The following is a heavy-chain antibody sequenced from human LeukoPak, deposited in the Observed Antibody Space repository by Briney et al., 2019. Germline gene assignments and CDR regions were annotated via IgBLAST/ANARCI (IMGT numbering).Heavy chain of an antibody. CDR3: ALGSGYFRGFDY. CDR2: VYYSGST. V-gene: IGHV4-39*07. J-gene: IGHJ4*02. Sequence: SETLSLTCTVSGGSVSSHRYYWGWLRQPPGKGLEWIGSVYYSGSTYYDPSLKSRVVISVDTSKNQFSLKLSSVTAADTAVYYCALGSGYFRGFDYWGQGTLVTVSS. D-gene: IGHD3-22*01. CDR1: GGSVSSHRYY.